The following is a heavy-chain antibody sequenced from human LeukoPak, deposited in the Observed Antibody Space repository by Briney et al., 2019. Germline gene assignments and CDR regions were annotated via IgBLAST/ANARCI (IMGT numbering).Heavy chain of an antibody. D-gene: IGHD3-10*01. CDR3: VRERFHGSGAPKFDF. V-gene: IGHV3-21*06. CDR2: ISSSGSDI. J-gene: IGHJ4*02. Sequence: GGSLRLSCAASGFTFSTYTMNWVRQAPGKGLEWVSFISSSGSDINYSDSVKGRFTISRDNAKNSLHLQVNSLRAEDTAVYYCVRERFHGSGAPKFDFWGQGTLVTVSS. CDR1: GFTFSTYT.